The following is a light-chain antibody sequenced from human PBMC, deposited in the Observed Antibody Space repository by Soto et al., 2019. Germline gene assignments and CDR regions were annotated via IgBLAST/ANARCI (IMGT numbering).Light chain of an antibody. Sequence: IQLTQSPSSLSAPVGDSVTITCRASQGISRYLAWYQQKPGRAPQLLISAASTLQSGVPSRFSGSGSGTHFTLTISSLQAEDVAVYYCQQYYSTPWTFGQGTKVDIK. J-gene: IGKJ1*01. CDR1: QGISRY. CDR2: AAS. CDR3: QQYYSTPWT. V-gene: IGKV1-9*01.